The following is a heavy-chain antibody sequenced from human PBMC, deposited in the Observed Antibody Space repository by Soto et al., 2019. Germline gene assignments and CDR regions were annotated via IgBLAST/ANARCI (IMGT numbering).Heavy chain of an antibody. V-gene: IGHV3-23*01. J-gene: IGHJ6*02. Sequence: GGSLRLSCAASGFTFSSYAMSWVRRAPGKGLEWVSAISGSGGSTYYADSVKGRFTISRDNSKNTLYLQMNSLRAEDTAVYYCAKIKQWLVKDYYYGMDVWGQGTTVTVSS. CDR2: ISGSGGST. CDR1: GFTFSSYA. CDR3: AKIKQWLVKDYYYGMDV. D-gene: IGHD6-19*01.